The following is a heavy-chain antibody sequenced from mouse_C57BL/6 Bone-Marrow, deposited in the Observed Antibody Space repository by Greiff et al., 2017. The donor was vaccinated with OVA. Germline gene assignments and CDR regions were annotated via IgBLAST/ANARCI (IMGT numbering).Heavy chain of an antibody. CDR1: GYTFTDYE. D-gene: IGHD1-1*01. Sequence: VQLQESGAELVRPGASVTLSCKASGYTFTDYEMHWVKQTPVHGLEWIGAIDPETGGTAYNQKFKGKAILTADKSSSTAYMELRSLTSEDSAVYYCTRNTVVGDYWGQGTTLTVSS. V-gene: IGHV1-15*01. J-gene: IGHJ2*01. CDR3: TRNTVVGDY. CDR2: IDPETGGT.